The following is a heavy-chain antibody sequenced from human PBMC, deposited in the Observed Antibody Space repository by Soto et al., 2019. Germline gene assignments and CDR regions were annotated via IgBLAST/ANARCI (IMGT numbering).Heavy chain of an antibody. D-gene: IGHD4-17*01. CDR1: GGSISSGGYY. CDR3: ARETPPTTVTIDP. V-gene: IGHV4-31*03. Sequence: QVQLQESGPGLVKPSQTLSLTCTVSGGSISSGGYYWSWIRQHPGKGLEWIGYIYYSGSTYYNPSLKSRVSISVDTSKNQFSLKLNSVTAADTAVYYCARETPPTTVTIDPWGQGILVTVSS. CDR2: IYYSGST. J-gene: IGHJ5*02.